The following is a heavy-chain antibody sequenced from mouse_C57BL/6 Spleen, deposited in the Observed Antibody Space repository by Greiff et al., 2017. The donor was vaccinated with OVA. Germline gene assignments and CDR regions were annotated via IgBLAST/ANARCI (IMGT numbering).Heavy chain of an antibody. CDR2: IDPSDSYP. Sequence: QVQLQQPGAELVKPGASVKLSCKASGYTFTSYWMQWVKQRPGQGLEWLGEIDPSDSYPNYNQKFKGKATLTVDTSSSTAYMQLSSLTSEDSAVYYCARKGYGSSYVDYWGQGTTLTVSS. CDR1: GYTFTSYW. J-gene: IGHJ2*01. V-gene: IGHV1-50*01. CDR3: ARKGYGSSYVDY. D-gene: IGHD1-1*01.